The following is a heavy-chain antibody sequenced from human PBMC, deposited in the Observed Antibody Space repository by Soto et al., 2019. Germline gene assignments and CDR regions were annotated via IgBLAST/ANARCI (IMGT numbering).Heavy chain of an antibody. J-gene: IGHJ5*02. CDR3: ARPYCDSTSCYTDWFDP. CDR2: VNPKSGNT. CDR1: GYSFSTYD. Sequence: QVQLVQSGAEVKKPGASVNVSCKASGYSFSTYDINWVRQAAGQGLEWMGWVNPKSGNTDYAKRFRGRVTMTSNTSISTAYMELSALTPEDTAVYYCARPYCDSTSCYTDWFDPWGQGTLVTVSS. V-gene: IGHV1-8*01. D-gene: IGHD2-2*02.